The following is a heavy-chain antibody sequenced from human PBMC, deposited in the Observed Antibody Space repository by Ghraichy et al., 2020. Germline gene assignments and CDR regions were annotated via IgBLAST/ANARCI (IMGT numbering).Heavy chain of an antibody. V-gene: IGHV1-69*13. Sequence: SVKVSCKASGGTFSSYAVSWVRQAPGQGLEWMGGIIPYFGTSSYAQKFQGRVMITADASTSTAYMELSSLRSEDTAVYYCARDRGNDYGDYGYFYYMDVWGKGTAVTVSS. CDR3: ARDRGNDYGDYGYFYYMDV. CDR2: IIPYFGTS. CDR1: GGTFSSYA. D-gene: IGHD4-17*01. J-gene: IGHJ6*03.